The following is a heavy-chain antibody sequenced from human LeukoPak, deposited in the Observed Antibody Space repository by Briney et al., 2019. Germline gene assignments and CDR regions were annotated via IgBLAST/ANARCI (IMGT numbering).Heavy chain of an antibody. CDR2: INPNSGGT. CDR3: ARDGYDSSGYFSY. CDR1: GYTFTGYY. V-gene: IGHV1-2*02. J-gene: IGHJ4*02. D-gene: IGHD3-22*01. Sequence: ASVKVSCTASGYTFTGYYMHWVRQAPGQGLEWMGWINPNSGGTNYAQKFQGRVTMTRDTSISTAYMELSRLRSDDTAVYYCARDGYDSSGYFSYWGQGTLVTVSS.